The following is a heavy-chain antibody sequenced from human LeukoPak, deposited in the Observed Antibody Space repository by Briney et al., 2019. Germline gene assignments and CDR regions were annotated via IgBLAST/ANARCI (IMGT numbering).Heavy chain of an antibody. CDR3: SRHIHSSGWYV. Sequence: GESLKISCKASGYTFTNYWIGWVRQIPGKGLEWMGIIYPGDSDTRYSPSLQGQVTISVAKSISTAFLQWSSLKATDTAMYYCSRHIHSSGWYVWGEGTLGTVSP. V-gene: IGHV5-51*01. CDR2: IYPGDSDT. D-gene: IGHD6-19*01. CDR1: GYTFTNYW. J-gene: IGHJ4*02.